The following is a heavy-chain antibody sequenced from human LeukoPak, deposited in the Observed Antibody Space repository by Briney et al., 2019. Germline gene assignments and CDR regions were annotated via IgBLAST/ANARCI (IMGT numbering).Heavy chain of an antibody. CDR1: GGSINSGSYY. V-gene: IGHV4-61*09. J-gene: IGHJ4*02. D-gene: IGHD6-13*01. CDR3: ARAGSSWEFDH. Sequence: PSETLSLTCTVSGGSINSGSYYWSWIRQPAGTGLEWIGHIYTTGSISYNPSLKSRVTISLDTSKNQFPLKLTSVTAADTAVYYCARAGSSWEFDHWGQGTLVTVSS. CDR2: IYTTGSI.